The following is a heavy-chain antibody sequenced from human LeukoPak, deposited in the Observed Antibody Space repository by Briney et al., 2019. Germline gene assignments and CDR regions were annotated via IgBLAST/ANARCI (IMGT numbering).Heavy chain of an antibody. D-gene: IGHD6-13*01. Sequence: ASVKVSCKASGYTFTSYTMNWVRRAPGQGLEWMGWINTNTGNPTYAQGFTGRFVFSLDTSVSTAYLQISSLKAEDTAVYYCARDESDWQQLHHYFDYWGQGTLVTVSS. CDR1: GYTFTSYT. J-gene: IGHJ4*02. V-gene: IGHV7-4-1*02. CDR3: ARDESDWQQLHHYFDY. CDR2: INTNTGNP.